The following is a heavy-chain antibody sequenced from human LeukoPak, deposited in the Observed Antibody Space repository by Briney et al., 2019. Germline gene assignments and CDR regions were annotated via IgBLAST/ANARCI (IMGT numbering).Heavy chain of an antibody. CDR2: INPNGGS. D-gene: IGHD2-21*01. Sequence: SETLSLACTVSSGSISGFYWSWIRQPAGKGLEWIGRINPNGGSNYNPSLKSRVTMSTDTSSNKFSLKLRSVTAADTAVYYCARECGDLDYWGRGILVTVSS. CDR1: SGSISGFY. V-gene: IGHV4-4*07. J-gene: IGHJ4*02. CDR3: ARECGDLDY.